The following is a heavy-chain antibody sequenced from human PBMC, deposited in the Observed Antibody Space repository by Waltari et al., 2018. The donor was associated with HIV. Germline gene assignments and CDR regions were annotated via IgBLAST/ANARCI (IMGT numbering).Heavy chain of an antibody. Sequence: QVQLQESGPGLVKPSQTLSLTCTVSGGSISSGSYYWSWLRQPAGKGLEWIGLIYTSGSNNYNPSLKSRVTISVDTSKNQFSLKLSSVTAADTAVYYCARERGAVDAFDIWGQGTMVTVSS. V-gene: IGHV4-61*02. CDR2: IYTSGSN. CDR3: ARERGAVDAFDI. D-gene: IGHD3-10*01. CDR1: GGSISSGSYY. J-gene: IGHJ3*02.